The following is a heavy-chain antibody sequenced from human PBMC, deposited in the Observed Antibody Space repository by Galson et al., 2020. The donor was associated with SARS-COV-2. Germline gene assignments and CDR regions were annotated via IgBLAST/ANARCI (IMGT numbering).Heavy chain of an antibody. Sequence: QAGGSLRLSCAAPGFTFSSYGMHWVRQAPGKGLEWVAVIWYDGSNKYYADSVKGRFTISRDNSKNTLYLQMNSLRAEDTAVYYCARDLRFGELEGDYWGQGTLVTVSS. D-gene: IGHD3-10*01. V-gene: IGHV3-33*01. CDR2: IWYDGSNK. CDR3: ARDLRFGELEGDY. CDR1: GFTFSSYG. J-gene: IGHJ4*02.